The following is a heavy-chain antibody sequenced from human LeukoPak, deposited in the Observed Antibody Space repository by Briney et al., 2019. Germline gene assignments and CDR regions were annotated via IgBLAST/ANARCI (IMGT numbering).Heavy chain of an antibody. CDR2: IGISSGNT. CDR3: ARGTKYAFDN. Sequence: PGRSLRLSCAASGFTFSSYSMNWVRQAPGKGLEWISYIGISSGNTKYADSVKGRFTISGDKAKNSVYLQMNSLRVEDTAVYYCARGTKYAFDNWGQGTLVTVSS. J-gene: IGHJ4*02. D-gene: IGHD2-2*01. V-gene: IGHV3-48*01. CDR1: GFTFSSYS.